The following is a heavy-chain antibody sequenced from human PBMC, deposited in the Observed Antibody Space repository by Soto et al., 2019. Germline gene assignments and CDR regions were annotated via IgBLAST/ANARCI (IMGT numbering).Heavy chain of an antibody. CDR3: ATDLVGSSWFRPAENWFAP. CDR1: GFTFSSYA. Sequence: GGSLRLSCAASGFTFSSYAMSWVRQAPGKGLECVSAISGSGGSTYYADSVKGRFTISRDNSKNTLYLQMNSLRAEDTAVYYCATDLVGSSWFRPAENWFAPWGQGTLVTVSS. D-gene: IGHD6-13*01. J-gene: IGHJ5*02. CDR2: ISGSGGST. V-gene: IGHV3-23*01.